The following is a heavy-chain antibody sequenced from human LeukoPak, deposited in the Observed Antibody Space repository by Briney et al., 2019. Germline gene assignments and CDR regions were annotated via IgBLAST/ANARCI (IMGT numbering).Heavy chain of an antibody. V-gene: IGHV3-66*02. Sequence: GGSLRLSCVVSGFTVSSSYMSWVRQAPGKGLEWVSVIYSGGTTKYADSVKGRFTISRDNSKNTLYLQMDRLRAEDTSVYYCARASSGNYMDVWGKGTTVTVSS. J-gene: IGHJ6*03. CDR2: IYSGGTT. D-gene: IGHD3-22*01. CDR3: ARASSGNYMDV. CDR1: GFTVSSSY.